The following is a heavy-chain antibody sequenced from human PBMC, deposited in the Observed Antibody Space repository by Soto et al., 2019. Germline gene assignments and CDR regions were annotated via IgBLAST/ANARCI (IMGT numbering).Heavy chain of an antibody. D-gene: IGHD6-6*01. V-gene: IGHV1-2*02. J-gene: IGHJ4*02. CDR1: GYTFTDYY. CDR3: ARSVSFITPRPDY. Sequence: ASVKVSCKASGYTFTDYYIHWVRQAPGQGLECMGWIKPNSGDTNYAQKFQGRVTMTRDTSISTAYMEVSRLRSDDTAIYYCARSVSFITPRPDYWGQGTLVTVSS. CDR2: IKPNSGDT.